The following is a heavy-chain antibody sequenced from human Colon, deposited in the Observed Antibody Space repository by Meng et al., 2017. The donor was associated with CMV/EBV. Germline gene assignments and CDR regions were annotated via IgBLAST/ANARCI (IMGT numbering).Heavy chain of an antibody. V-gene: IGHV3-30-3*01. CDR2: ISYDGGNT. Sequence: GGSLRLSCAAAGFTFSSFAMHWVRQAPGKGLEWVAFISYDGGNTYYADSVNGRFTVSRDKSKTTMYLQMYTLRTEDTAMYYCARAQGSSSNWPMADWGQGTLVTVSS. J-gene: IGHJ4*02. D-gene: IGHD6-13*01. CDR3: ARAQGSSSNWPMAD. CDR1: GFTFSSFA.